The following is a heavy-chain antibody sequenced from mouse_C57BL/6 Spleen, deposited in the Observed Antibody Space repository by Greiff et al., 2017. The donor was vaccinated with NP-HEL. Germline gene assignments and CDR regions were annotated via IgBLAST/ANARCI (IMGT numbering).Heavy chain of an antibody. V-gene: IGHV1-15*01. J-gene: IGHJ2*01. CDR2: IDPETGGT. D-gene: IGHD1-1*01. Sequence: QVQLQQSGAELVRPGASVTLSCKASGYTFTDYEMHWVKQTPVHGLEWIGAIDPETGGTAYNQKFKGKAILTADKSSSTAYMELRSLTSEDSAVYYCTRYTTVVAPLGYWGQGTTLTVSS. CDR3: TRYTTVVAPLGY. CDR1: GYTFTDYE.